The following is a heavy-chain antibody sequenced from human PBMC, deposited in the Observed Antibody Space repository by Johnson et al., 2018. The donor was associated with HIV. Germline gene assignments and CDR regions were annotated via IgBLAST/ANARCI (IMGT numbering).Heavy chain of an antibody. J-gene: IGHJ3*01. CDR2: ISSDGTTK. CDR1: GFIVSSNC. Sequence: QVQLVESGGGLVQPGGSLRLSCAASGFIVSSNCMTWVRQAPGKGLEWVAIISSDGTTKYYADSVKGRFTISRDNSKTSLSLQMNSLRTEDTAVYYCARELKDGDYSRGAFDLWGQGTMVTVTS. V-gene: IGHV3-30*03. D-gene: IGHD4-23*01. CDR3: ARELKDGDYSRGAFDL.